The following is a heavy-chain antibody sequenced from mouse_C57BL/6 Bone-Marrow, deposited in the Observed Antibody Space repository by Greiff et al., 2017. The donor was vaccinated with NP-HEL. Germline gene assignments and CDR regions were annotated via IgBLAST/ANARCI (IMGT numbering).Heavy chain of an antibody. CDR1: GYAFSSSW. Sequence: VQLQQSGPELVKPGASVKISCKASGYAFSSSWMNWVKQRPGKGLEWIGRIYPGDGDTNYNGKFKGKATLTADKSSSTAYMQLSSLTSEDSAVYFCARLYGSPFDYWGQGTTLTVSS. CDR3: ARLYGSPFDY. J-gene: IGHJ2*01. V-gene: IGHV1-82*01. D-gene: IGHD1-1*01. CDR2: IYPGDGDT.